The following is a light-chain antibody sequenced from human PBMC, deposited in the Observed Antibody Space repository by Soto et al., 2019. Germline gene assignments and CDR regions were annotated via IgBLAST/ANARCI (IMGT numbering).Light chain of an antibody. CDR2: RAS. Sequence: EIVLTQSPASLSVSPGDRAILSCRTSQSVYSDLVWYQQKPGQAPRLLMYRASARATGIPARFSGSGSGTEFTLTIRSLQSEDLAVYYCQQYYNWPRTFGQGTKVEIK. J-gene: IGKJ1*01. CDR3: QQYYNWPRT. CDR1: QSVYSD. V-gene: IGKV3-15*01.